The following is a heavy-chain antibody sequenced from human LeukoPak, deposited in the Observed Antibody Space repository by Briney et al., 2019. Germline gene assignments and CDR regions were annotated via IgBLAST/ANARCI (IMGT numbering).Heavy chain of an antibody. CDR2: INPNSGGT. Sequence: ASVKVSCKASGYTFTGYYMHWVRQAPGQGLEWMGWINPNSGGTNYAQKFHGRVTMTRDTSISTAYMELSRLRSDDTAVYYCARVGITMVRGVSSYYFDYWGQGTLVTVSS. CDR1: GYTFTGYY. V-gene: IGHV1-2*02. J-gene: IGHJ4*02. CDR3: ARVGITMVRGVSSYYFDY. D-gene: IGHD3-10*01.